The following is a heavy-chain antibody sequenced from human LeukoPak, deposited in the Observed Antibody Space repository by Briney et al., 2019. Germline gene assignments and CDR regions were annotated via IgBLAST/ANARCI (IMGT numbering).Heavy chain of an antibody. D-gene: IGHD3-16*01. CDR3: ARGILIMITS. CDR2: IYHSGST. Sequence: SQTLSLTCAVSGGSISSGGYSWSWIRQPPGKGLEWIGYIYHSGSTYYNPSLKSRVTISVDRSKNQFSLKLSSVTAADTAVYYCARGILIMITSWGQGTLDTVSS. J-gene: IGHJ5*02. CDR1: GGSISSGGYS. V-gene: IGHV4-30-2*01.